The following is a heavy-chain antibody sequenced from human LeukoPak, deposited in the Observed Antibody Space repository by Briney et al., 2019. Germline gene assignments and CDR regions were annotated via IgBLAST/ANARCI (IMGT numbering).Heavy chain of an antibody. CDR2: ISASGTS. CDR3: AKRDSAYGGSFEY. J-gene: IGHJ4*02. Sequence: GGSLRLSCAASGFTFSSYAMSWVRQAPGKGLEWVSTISASGTSYYQDSVKGRSTITRDISNSTRKLQISGLRAEVSADFYCAKRDSAYGGSFEYWGQGTLVTVSS. CDR1: GFTFSSYA. V-gene: IGHV3-23*01. D-gene: IGHD4-23*01.